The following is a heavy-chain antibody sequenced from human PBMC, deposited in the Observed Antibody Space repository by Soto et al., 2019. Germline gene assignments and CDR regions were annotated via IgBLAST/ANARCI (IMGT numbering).Heavy chain of an antibody. Sequence: PSETLSLTCTVSGGSISSSSYYWGWIRQPPGKGLEWIGSIYYSGSTYYNPSLKSRVTISVDTSKNQFSLKLSSVTAADTAVYYCARRIAAAGNKWFDPWGQGTLGTVSS. D-gene: IGHD6-13*01. J-gene: IGHJ5*02. CDR2: IYYSGST. CDR1: GGSISSSSYY. V-gene: IGHV4-39*01. CDR3: ARRIAAAGNKWFDP.